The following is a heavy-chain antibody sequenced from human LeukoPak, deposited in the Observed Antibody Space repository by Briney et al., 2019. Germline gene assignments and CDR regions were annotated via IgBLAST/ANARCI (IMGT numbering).Heavy chain of an antibody. CDR2: INHSGST. Sequence: SETLSLTCAVYGGSFSGYYWSWIRQPPGKGLEWIGEINHSGSTNYNPPLKSRVTISVDTSKNQFSLKLSSVTAADTAVYYCASGRAGGYWGQGTLVTVSS. V-gene: IGHV4-34*01. D-gene: IGHD2-15*01. CDR1: GGSFSGYY. CDR3: ASGRAGGY. J-gene: IGHJ4*02.